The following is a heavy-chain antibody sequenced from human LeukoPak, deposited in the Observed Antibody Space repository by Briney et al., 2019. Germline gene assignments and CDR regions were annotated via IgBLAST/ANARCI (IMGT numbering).Heavy chain of an antibody. D-gene: IGHD1-26*01. Sequence: GGSPRLSCAASGFTFSSYAMSWVRQAPGKGLEWVSAISGSGGSTYYADSVKGRFTISRDNSKNTLYLQMNSLRAEDTAVYYCAKPPSYYKDAFDIWGQGTMVTVSS. V-gene: IGHV3-23*01. CDR3: AKPPSYYKDAFDI. CDR1: GFTFSSYA. J-gene: IGHJ3*02. CDR2: ISGSGGST.